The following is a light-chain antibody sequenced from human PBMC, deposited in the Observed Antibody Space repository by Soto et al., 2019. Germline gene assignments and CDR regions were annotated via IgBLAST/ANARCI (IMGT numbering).Light chain of an antibody. J-gene: IGLJ2*01. V-gene: IGLV1-44*01. CDR3: AAWDVSLNVVV. Sequence: QSVVTQPPSASGTPGQRVTISCSGSASNIGNNPVNWYQQLPGTAPKLLIYSSSHRPSGVPDRISGSKSGTSASLAISGLQSGDEADYYCAAWDVSLNVVVFGGGTKLTVL. CDR2: SSS. CDR1: ASNIGNNP.